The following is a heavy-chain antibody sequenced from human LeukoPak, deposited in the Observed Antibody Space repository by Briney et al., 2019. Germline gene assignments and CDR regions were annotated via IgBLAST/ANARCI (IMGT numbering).Heavy chain of an antibody. V-gene: IGHV4-34*01. CDR3: ARRRIVVVPFDP. CDR1: GGSFSGYY. D-gene: IGHD2-2*01. J-gene: IGHJ5*02. Sequence: PSETLSLTCAVYGGSFSGYYWSWIRQPPGKGLEWIGEINHSGSTNYNPSLKSQVTISVDTSKNQFSLKLSSVTAADTAVYYCARRRIVVVPFDPWGQGTLVTVSS. CDR2: INHSGST.